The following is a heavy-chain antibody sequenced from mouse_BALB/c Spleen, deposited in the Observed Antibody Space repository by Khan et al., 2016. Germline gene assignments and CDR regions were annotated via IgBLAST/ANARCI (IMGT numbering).Heavy chain of an antibody. CDR2: LFPGDGST. CDR1: GYTFTSYD. Sequence: QVQLQQSGAELVKPGASVKLSCKASGYTFTSYDINWVRQRPEQGLEWIGWLFPGDGSTKYNEKFKGKATLTADKSSSTAYMQLSRLTYEDSVVYSCARKWCAYWGQGTLITVSA. J-gene: IGHJ3*01. V-gene: IGHV1-85*01. CDR3: ARKWCAY.